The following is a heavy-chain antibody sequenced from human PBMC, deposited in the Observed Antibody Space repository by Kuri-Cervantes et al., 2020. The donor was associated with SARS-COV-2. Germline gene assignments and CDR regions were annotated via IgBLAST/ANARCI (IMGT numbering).Heavy chain of an antibody. V-gene: IGHV1-2*04. Sequence: ASVKVSCKASGYTFSDYYMYWVRQAPGQGLEWMGWINPNSGGTNYAQKFQGWVTMTRDTSISTAYMELSRLRSDDTAVYYCARGMVRGIIQYYYYAMDAWGQGTTVTVSS. J-gene: IGHJ6*02. CDR1: GYTFSDYY. D-gene: IGHD3-10*01. CDR2: INPNSGGT. CDR3: ARGMVRGIIQYYYYAMDA.